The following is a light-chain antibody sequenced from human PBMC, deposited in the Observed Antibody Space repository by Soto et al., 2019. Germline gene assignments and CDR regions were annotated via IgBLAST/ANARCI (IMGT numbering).Light chain of an antibody. CDR2: ESS. CDR3: EQRSKWAQT. J-gene: IGKJ5*01. Sequence: EVGWTPSARTMSLSAGESATLSCRTIQSVSGFLDWYQQKPGQAPRLLIYESSNRATGIAARFSGSGCGADLAFMISSLAPEDFAVSYCEQRSKWAQTFGQGTQLEIK. CDR1: QSVSGF. V-gene: IGKV3-11*01.